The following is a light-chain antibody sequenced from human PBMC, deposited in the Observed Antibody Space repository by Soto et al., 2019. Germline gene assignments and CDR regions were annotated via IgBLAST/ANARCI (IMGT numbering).Light chain of an antibody. CDR2: EST. CDR1: SSDVGGYDY. V-gene: IGLV2-14*01. CDR3: SSYSSGSTLVV. J-gene: IGLJ2*01. Sequence: QSALTQPASVSGSPGQSITISCTGTSSDVGGYDYVSWYQQNPGKAPKLIIYESTNRPSGVSHRFSGSKSGNTASLTISGLRAEDEADYYCSSYSSGSTLVVFGGGTKLTVL.